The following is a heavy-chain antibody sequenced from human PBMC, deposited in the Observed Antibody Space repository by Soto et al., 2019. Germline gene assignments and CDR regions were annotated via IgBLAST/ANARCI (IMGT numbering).Heavy chain of an antibody. Sequence: PGGSLRLSCAASGFTFSSYAMHWVRQAPGKGLEWVAVISYDGGNKYYADSVKGRFTISRDNSKNTLYLQMNSLRAEDTAVYYCARDPAVTTFYYYGMDVWGQGTTVTVSS. CDR3: ARDPAVTTFYYYGMDV. J-gene: IGHJ6*02. CDR2: ISYDGGNK. D-gene: IGHD4-17*01. V-gene: IGHV3-30-3*01. CDR1: GFTFSSYA.